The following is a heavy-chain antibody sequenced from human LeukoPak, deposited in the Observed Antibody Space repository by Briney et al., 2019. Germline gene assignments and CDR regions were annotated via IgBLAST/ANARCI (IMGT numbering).Heavy chain of an antibody. Sequence: GGSLRLSCAASGFTFSSYAMHWVRQAPGKGLEWVAVISYDGSNKYYADSVKGRFTISRDNSKNTLYLQMNSLRAEGTAVYYCARDGDLGAFDIWGQGTMVTVSS. CDR3: ARDGDLGAFDI. D-gene: IGHD3-10*01. CDR2: ISYDGSNK. CDR1: GFTFSSYA. V-gene: IGHV3-30-3*01. J-gene: IGHJ3*02.